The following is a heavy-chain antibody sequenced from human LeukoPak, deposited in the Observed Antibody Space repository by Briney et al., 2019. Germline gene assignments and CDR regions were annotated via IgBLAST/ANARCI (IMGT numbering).Heavy chain of an antibody. Sequence: PRGPLRLSCAASGFTFSTYAMSWGRQAPGKGLEWGSALSGSGGITYYADSVKSRVTTSRDNSKNTLYLQMNSMRAEDTAVYYCAKDQAPYYYDSSGYYCYFDYWGQGTLVTVSS. V-gene: IGHV3-23*01. CDR2: LSGSGGIT. J-gene: IGHJ4*02. CDR1: GFTFSTYA. D-gene: IGHD3-22*01. CDR3: AKDQAPYYYDSSGYYCYFDY.